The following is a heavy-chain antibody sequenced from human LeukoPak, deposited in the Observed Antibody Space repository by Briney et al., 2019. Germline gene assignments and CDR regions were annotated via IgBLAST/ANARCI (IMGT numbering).Heavy chain of an antibody. CDR2: IYNSGST. Sequence: SQTLSLTCTVSGGFISGAYYWSWIRQHPGKGLEWIGYIYNSGSTYYNPSLKSRVSMSVDTSKNQFSLQVRSVTAAGTAVYYCARRGYSDYDLDYWGQGTLVIVSS. V-gene: IGHV4-30-4*01. CDR3: ARRGYSDYDLDY. CDR1: GGFISGAYY. D-gene: IGHD5-12*01. J-gene: IGHJ4*02.